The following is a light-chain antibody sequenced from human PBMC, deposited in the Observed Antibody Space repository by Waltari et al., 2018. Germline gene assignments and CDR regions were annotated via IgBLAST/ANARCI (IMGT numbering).Light chain of an antibody. CDR1: NLGSKS. CDR2: DDS. Sequence: SYVLTQPPSVSVATGQTARITCGGDNLGSKSVHWYQQKPGQAPVLVVYDDSERPSGIPERFSGSNPGNPATLTISRVEAGDEADYYCQVWDNNSDQGVFGGGTKLTVL. CDR3: QVWDNNSDQGV. V-gene: IGLV3-21*02. J-gene: IGLJ3*02.